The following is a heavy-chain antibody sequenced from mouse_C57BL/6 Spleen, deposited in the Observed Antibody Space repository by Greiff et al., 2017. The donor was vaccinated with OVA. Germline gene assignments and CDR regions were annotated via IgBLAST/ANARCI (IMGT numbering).Heavy chain of an antibody. D-gene: IGHD2-2*01. CDR3: ARGYCGYETGFAY. V-gene: IGHV1-76*01. CDR2: IYPGSGNT. Sequence: VHLVESGAELVRPGASVKLSCKASGYTFTDYYINWVKQRPGQGLEWIARIYPGSGNTYYNEKFKGKATLTAGKSSSTAYMPLSSLTSEDCAVCFCARGYCGYETGFAYWGQGTLVTVSA. CDR1: GYTFTDYY. J-gene: IGHJ3*01.